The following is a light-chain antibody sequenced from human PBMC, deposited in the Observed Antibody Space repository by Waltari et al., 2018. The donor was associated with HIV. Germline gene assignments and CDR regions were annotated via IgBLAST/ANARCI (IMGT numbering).Light chain of an antibody. J-gene: IGKJ1*01. CDR1: QTISSNF. CDR3: QQYSSSPWT. Sequence: VLPQSPVSLCLSPGETATLSCGASQTISSNFLAWYQQRLGLPPSLLIFDASKRASGVPDRFSGAGSGTDFTLTINRLDPEDSAVYFCQQYSSSPWTFGQGTKV. V-gene: IGKV3D-20*01. CDR2: DAS.